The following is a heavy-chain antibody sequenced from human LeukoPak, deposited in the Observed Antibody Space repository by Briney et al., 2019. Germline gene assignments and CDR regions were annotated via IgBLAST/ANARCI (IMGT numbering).Heavy chain of an antibody. CDR3: ARLIKHYYDSSGYYSDEAFDI. CDR1: GYTFTSYA. V-gene: IGHV1-3*01. D-gene: IGHD3-22*01. CDR2: INAGNGNT. J-gene: IGHJ3*02. Sequence: ASVKVSCTASGYTFTSYAMHWVRQAPGQRLEWMGWINAGNGNTKYSQKFQGRVTMTTDTSTSTAYMELRSLRSDDTAVYYCARLIKHYYDSSGYYSDEAFDIWGQGTMVTVSS.